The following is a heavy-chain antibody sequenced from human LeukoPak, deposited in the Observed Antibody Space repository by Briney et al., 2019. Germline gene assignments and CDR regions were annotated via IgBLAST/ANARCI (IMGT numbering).Heavy chain of an antibody. CDR1: GGSISSYY. CDR3: ARGGGGYSYFDY. CDR2: IYYSGST. D-gene: IGHD5-18*01. V-gene: IGHV4-59*01. J-gene: IGHJ4*02. Sequence: PSETLSLTCTVSGGSISSYYWSWIRQPPGKGLEWIGYIYYSGSTNYNPSLKSRVTISVDTPKNQFSLKLSSVTAADTAVYYCARGGGGYSYFDYWGQGTLVTVSS.